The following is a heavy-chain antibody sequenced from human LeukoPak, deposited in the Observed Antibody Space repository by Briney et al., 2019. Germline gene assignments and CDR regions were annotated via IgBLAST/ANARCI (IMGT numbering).Heavy chain of an antibody. D-gene: IGHD4-23*01. CDR2: INWNGGST. Sequence: PGGSLRLSCTASGLTFSTSGFNWVRQAPGKGLEWVSGINWNGGSTGYADSVKGRFTISRGNAKNSLYLQMNSLRAEDTALYYCARVIHPGGGNDYWGQGTLVTVSS. CDR1: GLTFSTSG. V-gene: IGHV3-20*04. J-gene: IGHJ4*02. CDR3: ARVIHPGGGNDY.